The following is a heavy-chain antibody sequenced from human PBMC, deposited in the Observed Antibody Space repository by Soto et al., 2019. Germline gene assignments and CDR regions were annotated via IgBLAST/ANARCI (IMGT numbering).Heavy chain of an antibody. J-gene: IGHJ5*02. CDR1: GFTFSDSP. V-gene: IGHV3-73*02. D-gene: IGHD2-15*01. Sequence: EVQLVESGGGLVQPGGSLKLSCTASGFTFSDSPMHWVRQAAGKGLEWVGRIRSKAHNYATAYGASGKGRFTISRDDSKNTAYLQMNSLKTEDAAVYYCTSHSPEDMRRTWGQGTLVTVSS. CDR2: IRSKAHNYAT. CDR3: TSHSPEDMRRT.